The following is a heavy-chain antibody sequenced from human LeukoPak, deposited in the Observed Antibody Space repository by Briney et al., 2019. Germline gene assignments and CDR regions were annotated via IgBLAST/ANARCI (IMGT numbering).Heavy chain of an antibody. J-gene: IGHJ4*02. Sequence: PSETLSLTCTVSGGSISSYYWSWIRQPPGKGLEWIGYIYYSGSTNYNLSLKSRVTISVDTSKNQFSLKLSSVTAADTAVYYCARDGGGYYDSSGFDYWGQGTLVTVSS. D-gene: IGHD3-22*01. CDR2: IYYSGST. CDR1: GGSISSYY. CDR3: ARDGGGYYDSSGFDY. V-gene: IGHV4-59*01.